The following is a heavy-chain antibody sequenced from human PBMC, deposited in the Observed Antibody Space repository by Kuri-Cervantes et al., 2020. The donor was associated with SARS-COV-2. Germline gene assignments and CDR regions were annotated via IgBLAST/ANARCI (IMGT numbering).Heavy chain of an antibody. D-gene: IGHD2-15*01. CDR3: AKWGGYCSGGSCSLPFQH. J-gene: IGHJ1*01. CDR1: GFTFSSYA. Sequence: GESLKISCAASGFTFSSYAMSWVRQAPGKGLEWVSAISGSGGSTYYVDSVKGRFTISRDNSKNTLYLQMNSLRAEDTAAYYCAKWGGYCSGGSCSLPFQHWGQGTLVTVSS. CDR2: ISGSGGST. V-gene: IGHV3-23*01.